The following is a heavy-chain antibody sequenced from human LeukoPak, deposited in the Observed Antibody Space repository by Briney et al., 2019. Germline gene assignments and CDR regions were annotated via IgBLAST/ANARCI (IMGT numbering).Heavy chain of an antibody. Sequence: PGGSLRLSCAASGFTFSNFAMIWVRPALGKGLEWVSGICGSGDRTYYADSVKGRSSISRDNSKGTLYLLMSSLRADDTAVYYCARVRGRNPSGYYYYMDVWGKGTTVTISS. D-gene: IGHD3-16*01. CDR2: ICGSGDRT. V-gene: IGHV3-23*01. J-gene: IGHJ6*04. CDR1: GFTFSNFA. CDR3: ARVRGRNPSGYYYYMDV.